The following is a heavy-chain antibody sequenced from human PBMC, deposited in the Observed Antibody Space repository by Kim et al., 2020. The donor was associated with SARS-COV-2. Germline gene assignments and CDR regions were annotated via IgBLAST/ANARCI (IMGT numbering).Heavy chain of an antibody. CDR1: GFTFGSYW. D-gene: IGHD3-9*01. Sequence: GWSLRLSCAASGFTFGSYWMTWVRQAPGKGLEWVANIKQDGTQQYYVDSVRGRFTVSRDGANMYLQMNSLRAEDTAVYYCARTLTGTTESFEYWGRGTLVTVSS. J-gene: IGHJ1*01. CDR2: IKQDGTQQ. CDR3: ARTLTGTTESFEY. V-gene: IGHV3-7*03.